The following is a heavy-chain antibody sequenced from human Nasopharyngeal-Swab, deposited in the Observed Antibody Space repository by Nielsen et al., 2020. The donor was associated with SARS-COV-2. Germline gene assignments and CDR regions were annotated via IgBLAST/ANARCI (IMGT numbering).Heavy chain of an antibody. V-gene: IGHV4-30-4*01. D-gene: IGHD3-10*01. J-gene: IGHJ4*02. CDR2: IYYSGST. CDR3: ARSRITMVRGVTPYFDY. Sequence: SVTLSLTCTVSGGSISSGDYYWSWIRQPPGKGLEWIGYIYYSGSTYYNPSLKSRVTISVDTSKNQFSLKLSSVTAADTAVYYCARSRITMVRGVTPYFDYWGQGTLVTVSS. CDR1: GGSISSGDYY.